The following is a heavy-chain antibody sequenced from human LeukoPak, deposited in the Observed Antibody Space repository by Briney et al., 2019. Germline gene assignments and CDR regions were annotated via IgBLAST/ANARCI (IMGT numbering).Heavy chain of an antibody. V-gene: IGHV4-31*03. CDR2: IYYSGST. CDR3: ARHFFQWELPQLIFDY. D-gene: IGHD1-26*01. CDR1: GGSISSGGYY. J-gene: IGHJ4*02. Sequence: PSQTLSLTCTVSGGSISSGGYYWSWIRQHPGTGLEWIGYIYYSGSTYYNPSLKSRVTISVDTSKNQFSLKLSSVTAADTAVYYCARHFFQWELPQLIFDYWGLGTLVTVSS.